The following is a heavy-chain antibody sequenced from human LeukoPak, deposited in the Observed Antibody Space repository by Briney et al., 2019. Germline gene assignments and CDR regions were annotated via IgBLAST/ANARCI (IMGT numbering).Heavy chain of an antibody. V-gene: IGHV4-61*02. CDR1: GDSISSGSYY. J-gene: IGHJ6*03. CDR2: IYSNGDT. D-gene: IGHD6-13*01. Sequence: PSETLSLTCTVSGDSISSGSYYWRWIRQPAGKGLEWIGRIYSNGDTKFNPSLKSRVTISLDTSKNQFSLKLSSATAADTAVYYCASRHSKQQPYYYYMDIWGKGTTVTVSS. CDR3: ASRHSKQQPYYYYMDI.